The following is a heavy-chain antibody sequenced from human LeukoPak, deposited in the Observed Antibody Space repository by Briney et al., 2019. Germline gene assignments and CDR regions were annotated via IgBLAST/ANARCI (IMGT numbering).Heavy chain of an antibody. CDR2: TSSDLNVK. V-gene: IGHV3-30*03. CDR3: AREGYSGSGSPPSLYFDY. CDR1: GFTFSSHW. D-gene: IGHD3-10*01. J-gene: IGHJ4*02. Sequence: GGSLRLSCAASGFTFSSHWMTWVRQAPGKGLEWVAVTSSDLNVKLYADSVKGRFTISRDNSRSTLYLQMNSLRPEDTAIYYCAREGYSGSGSPPSLYFDYWGQGTLVTVSS.